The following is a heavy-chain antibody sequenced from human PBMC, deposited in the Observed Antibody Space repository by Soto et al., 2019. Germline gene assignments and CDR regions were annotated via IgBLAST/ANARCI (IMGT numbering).Heavy chain of an antibody. CDR2: IYYSGST. D-gene: IGHD6-13*01. CDR1: GGSISSYY. V-gene: IGHV4-59*08. J-gene: IGHJ4*02. Sequence: SETLSLTCTVSGGSISSYYWSWIRQPPGKGLEWIGYIYYSGSTNYNPSLKSRVTISVDTSKNQFSLKLSSVTAADTAVYYCARRTIAADGRFHPYFDYWGQGTLVTVSS. CDR3: ARRTIAADGRFHPYFDY.